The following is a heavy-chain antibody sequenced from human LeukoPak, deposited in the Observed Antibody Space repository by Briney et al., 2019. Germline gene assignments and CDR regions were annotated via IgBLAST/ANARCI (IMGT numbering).Heavy chain of an antibody. J-gene: IGHJ6*03. Sequence: ASVKVSCKASGYTFTSYDINWVRQATGQGLEWMGWMNPNSGKTGYAQKFQGRVTMARNTSISTVYMELSSLRSEDTAVYYCARGPIVGATRNYYYYYMDVWGKGTTVTVSS. CDR2: MNPNSGKT. V-gene: IGHV1-8*01. CDR3: ARGPIVGATRNYYYYYMDV. CDR1: GYTFTSYD. D-gene: IGHD1-26*01.